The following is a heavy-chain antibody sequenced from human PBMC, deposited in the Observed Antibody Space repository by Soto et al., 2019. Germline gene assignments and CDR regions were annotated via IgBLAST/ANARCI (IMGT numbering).Heavy chain of an antibody. CDR2: IIPILGIA. Sequence: QVQLVQSGAEVKKPGSSVKVSCKASGGTFSSYTISWVRQTPGQGLEWMGRIIPILGIANYAQKFQGRVTITADKSTSTAYMELSSLRSEDTAVYYCASGGWLQSGHFDYWGQGTLVTVSS. CDR1: GGTFSSYT. CDR3: ASGGWLQSGHFDY. J-gene: IGHJ4*02. D-gene: IGHD5-12*01. V-gene: IGHV1-69*02.